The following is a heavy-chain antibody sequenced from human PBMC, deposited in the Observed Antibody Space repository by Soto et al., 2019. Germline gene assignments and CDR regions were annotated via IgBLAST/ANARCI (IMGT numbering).Heavy chain of an antibody. CDR2: IMPIFRAP. J-gene: IGHJ6*02. D-gene: IGHD2-15*01. Sequence: QVQLVQSGAEVKKPGSSVKVSCKASGGAFSDYACSWVRQAPGQGLEWLGGIMPIFRAPDYAQKFQGRVTITADEFTRTAYMEMNSLRSEDTAVYYCASWLTGPDIGNYYYGMDVWGQGNTVTVS. V-gene: IGHV1-69*12. CDR3: ASWLTGPDIGNYYYGMDV. CDR1: GGAFSDYA.